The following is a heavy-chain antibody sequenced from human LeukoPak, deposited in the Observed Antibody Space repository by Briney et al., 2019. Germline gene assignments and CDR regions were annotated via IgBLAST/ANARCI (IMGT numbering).Heavy chain of an antibody. CDR3: ARDAYYDSSGYRYYFDY. Sequence: GGSLRLSCAASGFTFSRHAMNWVRQAPGKGLEWVSTTGLNSVHTLCADSVQGRFTISRDNAKNSLYLQMNSLRAEDTAVYYCARDAYYDSSGYRYYFDYWGQGTLVTVSS. V-gene: IGHV3-21*01. CDR2: TGLNSVHT. CDR1: GFTFSRHA. J-gene: IGHJ4*02. D-gene: IGHD3-22*01.